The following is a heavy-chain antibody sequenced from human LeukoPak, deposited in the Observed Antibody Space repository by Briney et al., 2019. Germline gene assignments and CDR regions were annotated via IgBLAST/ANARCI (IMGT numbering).Heavy chain of an antibody. Sequence: PGGSLRLSCAASGFTVSSNYMSWVRQAPGKGLEWVSVIYSGGSTYYADSVKGRFTISRDNSKNTLYLQMNSLRAEDTAVYYCARDIPPRLGYYYYGMDVWGQGTTVTVSS. V-gene: IGHV3-53*01. CDR2: IYSGGST. D-gene: IGHD3-16*01. J-gene: IGHJ6*02. CDR1: GFTVSSNY. CDR3: ARDIPPRLGYYYYGMDV.